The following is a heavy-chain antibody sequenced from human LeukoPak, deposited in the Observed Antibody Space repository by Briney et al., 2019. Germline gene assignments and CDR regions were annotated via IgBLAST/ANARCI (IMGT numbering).Heavy chain of an antibody. CDR3: ARNTMVRGVTF. V-gene: IGHV4-34*01. CDR1: GGAFSGYY. CDR2: INHSGST. J-gene: IGHJ4*02. Sequence: SETLSLTCAVYGGAFSGYYWSWIRQPPGKGLEWIGEINHSGSTNYNPSLKSRVTISVDTSKNQFSLKLSSVTAADTAVYYCARNTMVRGVTFWGQGTLVTVSS. D-gene: IGHD3-10*01.